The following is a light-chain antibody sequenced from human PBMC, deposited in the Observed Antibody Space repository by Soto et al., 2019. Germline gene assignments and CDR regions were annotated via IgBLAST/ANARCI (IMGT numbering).Light chain of an antibody. CDR2: TNN. V-gene: IGLV1-44*01. J-gene: IGLJ1*01. CDR1: TSNIGSHS. Sequence: QSVLTQPPSASGTPGQRVTISCSGSTSNIGSHSVNWCQHLPGTAPKLLIFTNNHRPSGVPDRFSGYKSGTSASLVISGLQSDDEADYYCATWDDSLKGVFGTGTKVTVL. CDR3: ATWDDSLKGV.